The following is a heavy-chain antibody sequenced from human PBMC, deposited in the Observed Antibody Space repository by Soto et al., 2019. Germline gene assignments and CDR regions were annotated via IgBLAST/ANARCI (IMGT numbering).Heavy chain of an antibody. J-gene: IGHJ4*02. CDR2: LSGNSGTT. V-gene: IGHV3-23*01. CDR3: AKGSKFTIFSANVF. D-gene: IGHD3-3*01. CDR1: GFTFSSYA. Sequence: EVQLLESGGGLVQPGGSLRLSCAASGFTFSSYAMTWVRQAPGKGLEWVSALSGNSGTTYSADSVKGRFTISRDNSRNTLYLQMSSLRAEDTALYYCAKGSKFTIFSANVFWGQGTLVTVSS.